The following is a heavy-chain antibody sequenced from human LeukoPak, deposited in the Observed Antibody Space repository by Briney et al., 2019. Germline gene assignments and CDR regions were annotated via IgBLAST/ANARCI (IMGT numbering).Heavy chain of an antibody. D-gene: IGHD6-13*01. CDR2: IYPNSGGT. CDR1: AYTFTGYY. Sequence: ASVTVSCKASAYTFTGYYMHWVRQAPGQGLEWMGWIYPNSGGTNYAQKFQGRVTMTRDTSISTAYMELSRLRSDDTAVYYCGGGGGYSSSWYEIDYWGQGTLVTVSS. CDR3: GGGGGYSSSWYEIDY. J-gene: IGHJ4*02. V-gene: IGHV1-2*02.